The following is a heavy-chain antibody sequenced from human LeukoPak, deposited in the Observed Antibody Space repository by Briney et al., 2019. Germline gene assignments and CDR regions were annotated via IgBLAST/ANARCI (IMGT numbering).Heavy chain of an antibody. CDR1: KFSFTSYW. Sequence: GGSLRLSCAASKFSFTSYWMHWVRQAPGKGLVWVSRINPDGSRTNYADSVEGRFTISRDNAKNTLYLQMNSLRAEDTAVYYCARVLLGSWDWFDPWGQGTLVTVSP. V-gene: IGHV3-74*01. J-gene: IGHJ5*02. CDR2: INPDGSRT. D-gene: IGHD3-10*01. CDR3: ARVLLGSWDWFDP.